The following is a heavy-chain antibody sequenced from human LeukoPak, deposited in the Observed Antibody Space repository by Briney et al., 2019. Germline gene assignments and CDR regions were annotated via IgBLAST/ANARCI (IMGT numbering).Heavy chain of an antibody. CDR1: GGSFSGYY. CDR2: INHSGST. J-gene: IGHJ4*02. CDR3: ARGANWNFDY. Sequence: KPSETLSLTCAVYGGSFSGYYWSWIRQPPGKGLEWIGEINHSGSTNYNPSLKSRVTMSVDTSKNQFSLKLSSVTAADTAVYYCARGANWNFDYWGQGTLVTVSS. V-gene: IGHV4-34*01. D-gene: IGHD1-20*01.